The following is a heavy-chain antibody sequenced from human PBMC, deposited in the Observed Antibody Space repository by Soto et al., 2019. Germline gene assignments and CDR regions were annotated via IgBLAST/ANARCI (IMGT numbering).Heavy chain of an antibody. Sequence: QVQLVQSGAEVQKPGSSVKVSCKASGGTFSSYAISWVRQAPGQGLEWMGGIIPIFGTANYAQKFQGRVTITADESTSTAYMALSSLRSEDTAVYYCASRESYYYDSSGYQFYYYYGMDVWGQETTVTVSS. V-gene: IGHV1-69*01. D-gene: IGHD3-22*01. CDR1: GGTFSSYA. CDR3: ASRESYYYDSSGYQFYYYYGMDV. J-gene: IGHJ6*02. CDR2: IIPIFGTA.